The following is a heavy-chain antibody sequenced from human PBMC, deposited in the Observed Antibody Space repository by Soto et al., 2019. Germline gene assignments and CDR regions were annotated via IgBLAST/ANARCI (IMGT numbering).Heavy chain of an antibody. V-gene: IGHV1-69*06. CDR1: GGTFSSYA. J-gene: IGHJ4*02. Sequence: GASVKVSCKASGGTFSSYAISWVRQAPGQGLEWMGGIIPIFGTANYAQKFQGRVTITADKSTSTAYMELSSLRSEDTAVYYCARDRGYYDSSGYFDYWGQGTLVTVSS. CDR2: IIPIFGTA. D-gene: IGHD3-22*01. CDR3: ARDRGYYDSSGYFDY.